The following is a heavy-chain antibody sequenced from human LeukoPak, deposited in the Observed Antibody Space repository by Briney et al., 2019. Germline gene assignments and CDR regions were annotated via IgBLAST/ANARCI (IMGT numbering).Heavy chain of an antibody. CDR2: INWNSDSI. CDR1: GFTFDDYA. D-gene: IGHD5-12*01. V-gene: IGHV3-9*01. J-gene: IGHJ4*02. CDR3: AINGGGDSGYGNFDY. Sequence: GGSLRLSCAASGFTFDDYAMHWVRQVPGKGLEWVSGINWNSDSIGYADSVKGRFTTPRDNAKNSLYLQMNSLRAEDTAFYYCAINGGGDSGYGNFDYWGQGTLVTVSS.